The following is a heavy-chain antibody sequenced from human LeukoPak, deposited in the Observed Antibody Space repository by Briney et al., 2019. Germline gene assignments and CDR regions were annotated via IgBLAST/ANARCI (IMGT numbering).Heavy chain of an antibody. CDR3: ARTQVLRYFDWLPWNYYYGMDV. J-gene: IGHJ6*02. CDR2: INHSGST. Sequence: PSETLSLTCAVYGGSFSGYYWSWIRQPPGKGLDWIGEINHSGSTNYNPSLKSRVTISVDTSKNQFSLKLSSVTAADTAVYYCARTQVLRYFDWLPWNYYYGMDVWGQGTTVTVSS. D-gene: IGHD3-9*01. V-gene: IGHV4-34*01. CDR1: GGSFSGYY.